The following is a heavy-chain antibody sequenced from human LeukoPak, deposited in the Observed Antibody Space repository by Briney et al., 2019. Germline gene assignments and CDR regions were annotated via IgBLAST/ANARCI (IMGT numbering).Heavy chain of an antibody. Sequence: SVKVSCKASGGTFSSYAISWVRQAPGQGLEWMGGIIPIFGTANYAQKFQGRVTITADKSTSTAYMELSSLRSGDTAVYYCARERYCSSTSCYLWFDPWGQGTLVTVSS. CDR2: IIPIFGTA. V-gene: IGHV1-69*06. CDR3: ARERYCSSTSCYLWFDP. D-gene: IGHD2-2*01. CDR1: GGTFSSYA. J-gene: IGHJ5*02.